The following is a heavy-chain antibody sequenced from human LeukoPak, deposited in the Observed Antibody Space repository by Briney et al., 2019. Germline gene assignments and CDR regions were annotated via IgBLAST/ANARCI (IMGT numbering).Heavy chain of an antibody. J-gene: IGHJ4*02. CDR2: INSDGSST. D-gene: IGHD3-22*01. CDR3: AKDFWGTYYYDSSGYLDLDY. Sequence: GGSLRLSCAASGFTFSGYYMHWVRQVPGKGLVWVSRINSDGSSTSYADSVKGRFTSARDNAKNTLYMQMNSLRAEDTAVYYCAKDFWGTYYYDSSGYLDLDYWGQGTLVTVSS. CDR1: GFTFSGYY. V-gene: IGHV3-74*01.